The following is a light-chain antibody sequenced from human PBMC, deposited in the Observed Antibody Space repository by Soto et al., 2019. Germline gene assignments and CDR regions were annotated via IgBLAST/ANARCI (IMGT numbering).Light chain of an antibody. CDR3: QQYGSSPRYT. J-gene: IGKJ2*01. CDR2: GAS. Sequence: EIVLTQSPGTLSLSPGERATLSCRASQSVSSSYLAWYQQKPGQAPRLLIYGASSRATGIPDRLSGSGSGTDFTLTISRREPEDFAVYYCQQYGSSPRYTCGQGTKLEIK. CDR1: QSVSSSY. V-gene: IGKV3-20*01.